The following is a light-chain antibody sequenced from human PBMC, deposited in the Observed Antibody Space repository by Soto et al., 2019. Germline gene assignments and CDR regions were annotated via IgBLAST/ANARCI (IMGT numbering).Light chain of an antibody. CDR1: QGISSW. J-gene: IGKJ4*01. V-gene: IGKV1-12*01. Sequence: DIQMTQSPSSVSASVGDRVTITCRASQGISSWLAWYQQKPGKVPKLLIYDASSLQSGVPSRFSGSELEMDFTLTASGLKPKDFATYFCQQANSFPLTFGGGTKVEIK. CDR2: DAS. CDR3: QQANSFPLT.